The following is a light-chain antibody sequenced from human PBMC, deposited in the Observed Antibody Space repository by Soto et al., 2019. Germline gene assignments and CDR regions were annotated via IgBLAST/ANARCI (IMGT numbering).Light chain of an antibody. J-gene: IGKJ3*01. CDR3: QKYNSAPRT. Sequence: TQSPAILSVSPGERATLSCRASQSISRSLAWYQQKPGKVPKLLIYAASTLQSGVPSRFSGSGSGTDFTLTISSLQPEDVATYYCQKYNSAPRTFGPGTKVDIK. V-gene: IGKV1-27*01. CDR1: QSISRS. CDR2: AAS.